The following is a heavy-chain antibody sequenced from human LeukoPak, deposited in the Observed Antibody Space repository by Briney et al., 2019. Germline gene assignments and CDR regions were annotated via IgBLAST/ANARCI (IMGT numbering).Heavy chain of an antibody. CDR2: ISSGGSTI. CDR3: ARDLDGSGSYYLAFDY. J-gene: IGHJ4*02. CDR1: GFTFSSYE. Sequence: GSLRLSCAASGFTFSSYEMNWVRQAPGKGLEWVSCISSGGSTIYYADSVKGRFTISRDNAKNSLYLQMNSLRAEDTAVYYCARDLDGSGSYYLAFDYWGQGTLVTVSS. D-gene: IGHD3-10*01. V-gene: IGHV3-48*03.